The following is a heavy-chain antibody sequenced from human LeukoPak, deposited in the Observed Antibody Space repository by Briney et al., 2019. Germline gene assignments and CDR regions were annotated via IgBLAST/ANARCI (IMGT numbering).Heavy chain of an antibody. CDR2: IIPISGTA. D-gene: IGHD6-13*01. J-gene: IGHJ2*01. Sequence: ASVKVSCKASGGTFSSYAISWVRQAPGQGLEWMGGIIPISGTANYAQKFQGRVTITTDESTSTAYMELSSLRSEDTAVYYCARDRKWGSSWQKYWYFDLWGRGTLVTVSS. CDR1: GGTFSSYA. V-gene: IGHV1-69*05. CDR3: ARDRKWGSSWQKYWYFDL.